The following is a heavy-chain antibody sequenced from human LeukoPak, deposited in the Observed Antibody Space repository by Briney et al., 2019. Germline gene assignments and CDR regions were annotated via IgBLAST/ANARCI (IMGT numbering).Heavy chain of an antibody. V-gene: IGHV4-59*01. J-gene: IGHJ6*02. D-gene: IGHD1-26*01. Sequence: SETLSRTCTVSGGSISSYYWSWIRQPPGKGLEWIGYIYYSGSTNYNPSLKSRVTISVDTSKNQFSLKLSSVTAADTAVYYCAGRPYYYFAMDVWGRGTTVTVSS. CDR3: AGRPYYYFAMDV. CDR2: IYYSGST. CDR1: GGSISSYY.